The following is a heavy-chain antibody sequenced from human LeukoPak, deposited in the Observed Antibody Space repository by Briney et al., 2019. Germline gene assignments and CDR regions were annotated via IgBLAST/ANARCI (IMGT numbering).Heavy chain of an antibody. J-gene: IGHJ3*02. Sequence: ASVRVSCKASGFTFRDYYVQWVRQVPGQGLEWVGWMYFNSGATRYAPKFQGRVTLTGDTSINTVYMELVSLGSDDTAMYYCAREGSSASGQDWSAFDIWGQETMVTVSS. CDR1: GFTFRDYY. CDR3: AREGSSASGQDWSAFDI. V-gene: IGHV1-2*02. CDR2: MYFNSGAT. D-gene: IGHD5-12*01.